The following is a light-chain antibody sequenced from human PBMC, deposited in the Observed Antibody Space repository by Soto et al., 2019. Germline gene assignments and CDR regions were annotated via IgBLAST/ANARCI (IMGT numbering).Light chain of an antibody. V-gene: IGKV1D-12*01. CDR1: QGISTW. Sequence: DIQMTQSPYSVSASVGDSVTITCRASQGISTWLAWFQQKPGEAPKLLIYAAASLQSGVPSRFSGSGSGTDFTLTISSRQPEDFATYYCQQADSFPITFGQGTRLEIK. CDR3: QQADSFPIT. CDR2: AAA. J-gene: IGKJ5*01.